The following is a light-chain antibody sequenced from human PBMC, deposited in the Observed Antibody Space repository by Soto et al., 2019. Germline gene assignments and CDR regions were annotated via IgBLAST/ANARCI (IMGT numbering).Light chain of an antibody. CDR1: SSDVGGYNY. V-gene: IGLV2-14*01. CDR3: SSYTSRSIDYV. CDR2: EVS. J-gene: IGLJ1*01. Sequence: QSALTQPASVSGSPGQSITISCTGTSSDVGGYNYVSWYQQHPGKAPKLMIYEVSNRPSGVSNSFSGSKSGNTASLTISGLQAEDGADYYCSSYTSRSIDYVFGTGTKLTVL.